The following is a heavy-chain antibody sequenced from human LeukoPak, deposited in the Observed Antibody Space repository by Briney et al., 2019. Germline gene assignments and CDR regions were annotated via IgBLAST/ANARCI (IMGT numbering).Heavy chain of an antibody. V-gene: IGHV3-48*03. CDR1: GFTFSSYE. CDR2: ISSSVSTI. D-gene: IGHD6-19*01. Sequence: GGSLRLSCAASGFTFSSYEMNWVRQAPGKGLEWVSYISSSVSTIYYADSVKGRFTISRDNAKNSPYLQMDSLRAEDTAVYYCARGNSGWYLYYFDYWGQGTLVTASS. J-gene: IGHJ4*02. CDR3: ARGNSGWYLYYFDY.